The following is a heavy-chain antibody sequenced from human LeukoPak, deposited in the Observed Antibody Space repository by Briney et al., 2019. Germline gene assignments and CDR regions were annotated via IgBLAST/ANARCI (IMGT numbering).Heavy chain of an antibody. V-gene: IGHV3-23*01. CDR3: AKCGGEHHAGYYYYMDV. CDR1: GFTFSSYA. Sequence: GGSLRLSCAASGFTFSSYAMSWVRQAPGKGLEWVSAISGSGGSTYYADSVKGRFTISRDNSKNTLYLQMNSLRAEDTAVYYCAKCGGEHHAGYYYYMDVWGKGTTVTVSS. CDR2: ISGSGGST. D-gene: IGHD1-26*01. J-gene: IGHJ6*03.